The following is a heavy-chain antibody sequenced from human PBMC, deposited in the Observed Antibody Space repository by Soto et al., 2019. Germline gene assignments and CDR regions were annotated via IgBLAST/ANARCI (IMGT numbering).Heavy chain of an antibody. V-gene: IGHV1-69*01. CDR3: ASGVGGLGGSSGWPDYAFDV. J-gene: IGHJ3*01. CDR2: IVPLPGTT. CDR1: GGTFTKYA. D-gene: IGHD6-19*01. Sequence: QVQLVQSGAAVMKPGSSVKVSCKASGGTFTKYAITWVRQAPRQGLEWMGGIVPLPGTTNYAQKFRGRVTISADESTSTAYLGLSSLRSEDTAVYYCASGVGGLGGSSGWPDYAFDVWGQGTMVIVSS.